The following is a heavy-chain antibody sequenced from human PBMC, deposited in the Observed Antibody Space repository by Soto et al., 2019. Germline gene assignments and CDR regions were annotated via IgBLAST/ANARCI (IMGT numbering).Heavy chain of an antibody. Sequence: QVQLQESGPGLVKPSQTLSLTCTVSGGSISSGDYYWSWIRHPPGKGLEWIGYIYYSGSTYYNPSLKSRVTISVDTSKNQFSLKLSSVTAADTAVYYCARSTTMVRGVITSYYYYGMDVWGQGTTVTVSS. V-gene: IGHV4-30-4*01. J-gene: IGHJ6*02. CDR3: ARSTTMVRGVITSYYYYGMDV. CDR1: GGSISSGDYY. CDR2: IYYSGST. D-gene: IGHD3-10*01.